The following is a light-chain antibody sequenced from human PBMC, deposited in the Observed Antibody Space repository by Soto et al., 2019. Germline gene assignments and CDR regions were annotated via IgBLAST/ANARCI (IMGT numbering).Light chain of an antibody. CDR1: QSVSSN. Sequence: EIVMTQSPATLSVSPGERATLFCRASQSVSSNLAWYQQKPGQAPRLLIYGASTRATGIPARFSGSGSGTGFTLTISSLQSEDFAVYYCQQYNNWPPYTFGQGTKLEIK. V-gene: IGKV3-15*01. J-gene: IGKJ2*01. CDR3: QQYNNWPPYT. CDR2: GAS.